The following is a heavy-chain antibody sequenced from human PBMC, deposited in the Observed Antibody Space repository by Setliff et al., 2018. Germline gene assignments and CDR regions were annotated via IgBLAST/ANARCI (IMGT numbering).Heavy chain of an antibody. D-gene: IGHD3-16*02. CDR1: GSSFTGHN. CDR3: TRSSSYGMRYWFDS. V-gene: IGHV1-2*02. CDR2: INPDSGDT. Sequence: ASVKVSCKVSGSSFTGHNLHWVRQAPGQGLEWMGWINPDSGDTHSPQNFQGRVRMTRDTSMSTVYMELTRLTSDDTAVYYCTRSSSYGMRYWFDSWGQGPLVTVSS. J-gene: IGHJ5*01.